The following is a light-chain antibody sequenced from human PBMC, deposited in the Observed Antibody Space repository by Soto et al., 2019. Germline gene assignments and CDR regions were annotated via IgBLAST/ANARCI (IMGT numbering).Light chain of an antibody. CDR2: HAS. CDR3: QQYNNWPPYT. V-gene: IGKV3-15*01. J-gene: IGKJ2*01. Sequence: EIVMTQSPATLSVSPGERATLSCRASQSISSSLAWYQQKPGQAPRLLIYHASTRATGIPARFSGSGSETEFTLTINGLQSEDFAVYYCQQYNNWPPYTFGQGTKLEIK. CDR1: QSISSS.